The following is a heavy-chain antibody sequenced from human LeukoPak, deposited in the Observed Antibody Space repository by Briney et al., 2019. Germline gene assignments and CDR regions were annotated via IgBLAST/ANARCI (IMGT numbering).Heavy chain of an antibody. V-gene: IGHV4-30-2*01. CDR1: GGSISSGGYS. CDR2: IYHSGST. Sequence: SETLSLTCAVSGGSISSGGYSWSWIRQPPGKGLEWIGYIYHSGSTYYNPSLKSRVTISVDRSKNQFSLKLSSVTAADTAVYYRARAKNQLPRFDPWGQGTLVTVSS. J-gene: IGHJ5*02. D-gene: IGHD2-2*01. CDR3: ARAKNQLPRFDP.